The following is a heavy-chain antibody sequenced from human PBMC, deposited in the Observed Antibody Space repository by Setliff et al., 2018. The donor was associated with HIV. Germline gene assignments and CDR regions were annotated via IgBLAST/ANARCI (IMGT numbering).Heavy chain of an antibody. V-gene: IGHV3-15*01. CDR2: IKSKSDGGTK. Sequence: GGSLRLSCAASGLTFSNAWMNWVRQAPGKGLECVGRIKSKSDGGTKDYAAPVKGRFTISRDDSKNTLYLQMNSLKIEDTAVYYCTTRAVPSRWGELQFLERYYYSMDVWGKGTTVTVSS. D-gene: IGHD3-3*01. CDR3: TTRAVPSRWGELQFLERYYYSMDV. J-gene: IGHJ6*03. CDR1: GLTFSNAW.